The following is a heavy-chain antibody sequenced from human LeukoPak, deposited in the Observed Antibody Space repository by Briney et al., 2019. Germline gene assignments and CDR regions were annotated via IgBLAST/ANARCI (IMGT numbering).Heavy chain of an antibody. CDR1: GFTFNAYA. D-gene: IGHD2-2*01. CDR3: ASNWRGCSSTTCYGGGLDY. V-gene: IGHV3-23*01. Sequence: GGSLRLSCAASGFTFNAYAMSWVRQAPGKGLEWASSISGSGGSTYYAGSVKCRFTISRDNSRNPLYLQMNSLGAEDTAVYYCASNWRGCSSTTCYGGGLDYWGQGILVTVSS. J-gene: IGHJ4*02. CDR2: ISGSGGST.